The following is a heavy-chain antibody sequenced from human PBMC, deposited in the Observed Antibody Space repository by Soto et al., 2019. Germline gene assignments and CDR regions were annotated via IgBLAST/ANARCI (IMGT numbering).Heavy chain of an antibody. CDR1: GGSFSGYY. Sequence: PSETLSLTCAVYGGSFSGYYWSWIRQPPGKGLEWIGEINHSGSTNYNPSLKSRVTISVDTSKNQFSLKLSSVTAADTAVYYCARGGPYSSGRLYWGQGTLVTVSS. D-gene: IGHD6-19*01. J-gene: IGHJ4*02. CDR2: INHSGST. V-gene: IGHV4-34*01. CDR3: ARGGPYSSGRLY.